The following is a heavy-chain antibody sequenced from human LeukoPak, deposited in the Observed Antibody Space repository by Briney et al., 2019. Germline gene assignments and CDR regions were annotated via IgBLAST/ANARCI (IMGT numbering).Heavy chain of an antibody. CDR3: ASRASGYFFDY. J-gene: IGHJ4*02. Sequence: GGSLRLSCAAFGFTFSSYVMYWVRQAPGRGLEWVSTISTSGGSTYYTDSVKGRFTVSRDNSKNTLYLQMNSLRAEDTAVYYCASRASGYFFDYWGQGTLVTVSS. CDR2: ISTSGGST. V-gene: IGHV3-23*01. D-gene: IGHD1-26*01. CDR1: GFTFSSYV.